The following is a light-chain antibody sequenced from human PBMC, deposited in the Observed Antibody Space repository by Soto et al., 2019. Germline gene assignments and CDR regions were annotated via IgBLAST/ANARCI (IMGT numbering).Light chain of an antibody. CDR2: DAS. J-gene: IGKJ3*01. CDR1: QSVSRY. CDR3: QQRSNWPVT. V-gene: IGKV3-11*01. Sequence: EIVLTQSPATLSLSPGERATLSCRASQSVSRYFAWYQQKPGQAPRLLIYDASTRATGIPARFSGSGAGTDFTPTISSLEPEDFAVYYCQQRSNWPVTFGPGTKVDIK.